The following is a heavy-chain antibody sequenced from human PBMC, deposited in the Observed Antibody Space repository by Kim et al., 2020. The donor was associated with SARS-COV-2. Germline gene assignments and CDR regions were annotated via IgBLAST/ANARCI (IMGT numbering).Heavy chain of an antibody. CDR1: GGTFSSYA. Sequence: SVKVSCKASGGTFSSYAISWVRQAPGQGLEWMGGIIPIFGTANYAQKFQGRVTITADESTNTAYMELSSLRSEDTAVYYCARGPEYSSSAYNWFDPWGQGTLVTVSS. CDR3: ARGPEYSSSAYNWFDP. V-gene: IGHV1-69*13. D-gene: IGHD6-6*01. CDR2: IIPIFGTA. J-gene: IGHJ5*02.